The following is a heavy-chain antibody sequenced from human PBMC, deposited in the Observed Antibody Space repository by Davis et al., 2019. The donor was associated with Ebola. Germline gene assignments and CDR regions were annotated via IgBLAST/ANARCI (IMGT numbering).Heavy chain of an antibody. CDR2: ISSSGSTI. CDR1: GFTFSAYY. J-gene: IGHJ5*02. CDR3: ARDSVFGYSGRFDP. V-gene: IGHV3-11*04. Sequence: GGSLRLSCAASGFTFSAYYMSWIRQAPGQGLEWVSYISSSGSTIYYADSVKGRFTISRDNAKNSLYLQMNSLRAEDTAVYYCARDSVFGYSGRFDPWGQGTLVTVSS. D-gene: IGHD5-12*01.